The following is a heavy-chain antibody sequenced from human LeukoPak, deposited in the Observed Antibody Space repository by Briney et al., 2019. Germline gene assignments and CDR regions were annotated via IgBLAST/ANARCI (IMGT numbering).Heavy chain of an antibody. Sequence: SQTLSLTCTVSGGSISSGGYYWSWIRQHPGKGLEWIGYIYYSGSTNYNPSLKSRVTISVDTSKNQFSLKLSSVTAADTAVYYCARVSGLGELSFGPYYYYGMDVWGQGTTVTVSS. V-gene: IGHV4-61*08. CDR1: GGSISSGGYY. J-gene: IGHJ6*02. CDR3: ARVSGLGELSFGPYYYYGMDV. D-gene: IGHD3-16*02. CDR2: IYYSGST.